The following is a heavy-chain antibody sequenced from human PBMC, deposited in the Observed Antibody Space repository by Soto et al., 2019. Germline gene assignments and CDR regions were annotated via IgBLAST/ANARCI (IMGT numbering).Heavy chain of an antibody. CDR1: GFTFSSYA. D-gene: IGHD4-17*01. Sequence: QVQLVESGGGVVQPGRSLRLSCAASGFTFSSYAMHWVRQAPGQGLEWVAVISYDGSNKYYADSVKGRFTISRDNSKNTLYLQMNSPRAEDTAVYYCAGGSTVVTYYYGMDLWGQGTTVTVSS. CDR2: ISYDGSNK. J-gene: IGHJ6*02. V-gene: IGHV3-30-3*01. CDR3: AGGSTVVTYYYGMDL.